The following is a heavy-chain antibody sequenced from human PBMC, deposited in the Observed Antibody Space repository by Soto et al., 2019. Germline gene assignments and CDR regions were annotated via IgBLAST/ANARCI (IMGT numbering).Heavy chain of an antibody. CDR2: ISGSGGTT. V-gene: IGHV3-23*01. CDR1: GFTFSSYA. Sequence: EVQLLESGGGLVQPGGSLRLSCAASGFTFSSYAMSWVRQAPGKGLEWVSAISGSGGTTYYADSVKGRFTFSRDNSKNTLYLQWNSLRAEDTAVYYCAKTANGWFSAFDIGGQGTMVTVSS. CDR3: AKTANGWFSAFDI. J-gene: IGHJ3*02. D-gene: IGHD6-19*01.